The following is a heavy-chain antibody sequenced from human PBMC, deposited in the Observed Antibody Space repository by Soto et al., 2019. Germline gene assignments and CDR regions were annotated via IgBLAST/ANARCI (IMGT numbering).Heavy chain of an antibody. Sequence: PGGSLRLSCAASGFTFSSYGMHWVRQAPGKGLEWVAVISYDGSNKYYADSVKGRFTISRDNSKNTLYLQMNSLRAEDTAVYYCARGPGGSLGWYYYMDVWGKGTTVTVSS. V-gene: IGHV3-30*03. CDR3: ARGPGGSLGWYYYMDV. J-gene: IGHJ6*03. D-gene: IGHD3-16*01. CDR2: ISYDGSNK. CDR1: GFTFSSYG.